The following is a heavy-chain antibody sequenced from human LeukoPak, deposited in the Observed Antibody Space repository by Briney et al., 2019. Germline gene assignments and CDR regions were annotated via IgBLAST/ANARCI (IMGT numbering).Heavy chain of an antibody. J-gene: IGHJ4*02. CDR3: ARPLNDYTFDY. CDR2: INPNNGGT. D-gene: IGHD4-11*01. CDR1: GYTXTGYN. V-gene: IGHV1-2*02. Sequence: GASVKVSCKASGYTXTGYNMHWVGQPPGQGLDWMGWINPNNGGTIYAQKFRGRVTMTRDTSISTAYMELSSLRSDDTAVYYCARPLNDYTFDYWGQGTLVTVSS.